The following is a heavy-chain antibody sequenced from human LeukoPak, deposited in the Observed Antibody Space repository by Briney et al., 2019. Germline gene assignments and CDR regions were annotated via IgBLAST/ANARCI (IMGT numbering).Heavy chain of an antibody. CDR3: ARVTEGDYPDF. J-gene: IGHJ4*02. D-gene: IGHD4-17*01. V-gene: IGHV3-66*01. CDR2: IYRAGAT. CDR1: GFTVSSNY. Sequence: GGSLRLSCAASGFTVSSNYMSWVRQAPGKGLEWVSVIYRAGATYYADSVKGRFTISRDNSKNTLYLRMNSLRADDTAVYYCARVTEGDYPDFWGQGTLVIVSS.